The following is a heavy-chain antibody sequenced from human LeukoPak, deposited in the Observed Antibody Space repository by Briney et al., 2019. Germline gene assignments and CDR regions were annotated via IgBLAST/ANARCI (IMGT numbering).Heavy chain of an antibody. Sequence: PGGSLRLSCVGSGFIFNIYEMNWVRQAPGKGLEWLSYIGSSDSTTHYADSVKGRFTISRDNAKNSPYLQMNSLRVEDTAVYYCARDGTPNYGSGWVYMDVWGEGTTVTISS. CDR2: IGSSDSTT. CDR3: ARDGTPNYGSGWVYMDV. V-gene: IGHV3-48*03. J-gene: IGHJ6*03. CDR1: GFIFNIYE. D-gene: IGHD6-19*01.